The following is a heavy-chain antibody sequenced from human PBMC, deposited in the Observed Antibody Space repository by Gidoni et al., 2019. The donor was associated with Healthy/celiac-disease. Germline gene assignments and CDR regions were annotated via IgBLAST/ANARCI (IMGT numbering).Heavy chain of an antibody. D-gene: IGHD3-10*01. J-gene: IGHJ5*02. CDR2: INPNSGGT. V-gene: IGHV1-2*04. CDR3: ARGGSYYGSGPHGWFDP. CDR1: GYPFTGYY. Sequence: QVQLVQSGAEVKKPGASVKVSCKASGYPFTGYYMHWGRQAPGQGLGWMGWINPNSGGTNYAQKFQGWVTMTRDTSISTAYMELSRLRSDDTAVYYCARGGSYYGSGPHGWFDPWGQGTLVTVSS.